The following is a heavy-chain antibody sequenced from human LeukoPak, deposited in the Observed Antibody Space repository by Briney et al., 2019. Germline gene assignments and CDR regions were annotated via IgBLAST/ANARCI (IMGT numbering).Heavy chain of an antibody. J-gene: IGHJ4*02. CDR3: AREGETYYYDSSGYHLGY. CDR2: IWYDGSKK. V-gene: IGHV3-33*01. Sequence: PGGSLRLSCAASGFTFSSYGMHWVRQAPGKGLEWVAVIWYDGSKKYYADSVRGRFTISRDNSKNTLYLQMNSLRAEDTAVYYCAREGETYYYDSSGYHLGYWGQGTLVTVSS. D-gene: IGHD3-22*01. CDR1: GFTFSSYG.